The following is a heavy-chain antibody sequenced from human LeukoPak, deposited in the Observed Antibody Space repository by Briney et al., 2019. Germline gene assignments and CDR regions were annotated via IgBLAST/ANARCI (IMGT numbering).Heavy chain of an antibody. D-gene: IGHD3-3*01. J-gene: IGHJ4*02. CDR3: AMCLSGYYLGFDY. CDR1: GGSISSSSYY. V-gene: IGHV4-39*07. CDR2: IYYSGST. Sequence: PSETLSLTCTVSGGSISSSSYYWGWIRQPPGKGLEWIGSIYYSGSTYYNPSLKSRVTISVDTSKNQFSLKLSSVTAADTAVYYCAMCLSGYYLGFDYWGQGTLVTVSS.